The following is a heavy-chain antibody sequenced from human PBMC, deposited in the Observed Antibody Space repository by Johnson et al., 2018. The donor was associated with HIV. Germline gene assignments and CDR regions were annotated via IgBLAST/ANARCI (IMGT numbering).Heavy chain of an antibody. V-gene: IGHV3-30*18. Sequence: QMLLVESGGGVVQPGRSLRLTCAASGFTFSGYGIHWVRQAPGKGLEWVAVISYDGSNKYYADYVKGRFTISRDNSKNTLYLQMESLRVEDTAIYYCAKAWELLGRRAALDIWGQGTMVTVSS. J-gene: IGHJ3*02. CDR1: GFTFSGYG. CDR3: AKAWELLGRRAALDI. D-gene: IGHD1-26*01. CDR2: ISYDGSNK.